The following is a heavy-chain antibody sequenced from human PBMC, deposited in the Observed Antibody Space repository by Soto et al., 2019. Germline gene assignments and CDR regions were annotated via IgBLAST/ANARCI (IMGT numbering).Heavy chain of an antibody. CDR2: INAGNGNT. Sequence: GASLRVSCKASGYTFTSYGIHWVRQAPGQRLEWTGWINAGNGNTKYSEKFQGRVTITRDTSASTAYLELSGLRSEDTAVYYCARDPNDSSAYYHHYYYGMDVWGQGTTVTVSS. V-gene: IGHV1-3*01. D-gene: IGHD3-22*01. J-gene: IGHJ6*02. CDR3: ARDPNDSSAYYHHYYYGMDV. CDR1: GYTFTSYG.